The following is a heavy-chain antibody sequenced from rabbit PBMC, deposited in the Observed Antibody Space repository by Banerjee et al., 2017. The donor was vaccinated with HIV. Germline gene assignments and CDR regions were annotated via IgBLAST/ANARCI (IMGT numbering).Heavy chain of an antibody. Sequence: QEQLVESGGGLVQPEGSLTLTCTASGFSYMCWVCQAPGKGLEWIGCIYAGSSGSTSYANWAKGRFTISKTSSTTVTLQMTSLTAADTATYFCARHETGTSGWNFNLWGPGTLVTVS. J-gene: IGHJ4*01. D-gene: IGHD1-1*01. CDR3: ARHETGTSGWNFNL. CDR1: GFSY. V-gene: IGHV1S45*01. CDR2: IYAGSSGST.